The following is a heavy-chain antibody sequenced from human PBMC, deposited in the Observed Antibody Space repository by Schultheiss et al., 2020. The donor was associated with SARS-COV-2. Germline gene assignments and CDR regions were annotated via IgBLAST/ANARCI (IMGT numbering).Heavy chain of an antibody. CDR2: ISGSGGST. CDR1: GFGFSRYS. D-gene: IGHD3-22*01. Sequence: GGSLRLSCRVSGFGFSRYSMNWVRQAPGKGLEWVSAISGSGGSTYFADSVKGRFTISRDNAKNTLYLQMHNVRAEDTAVCYCARGGNIGYDYNAFDVWGQGTVVTVSS. J-gene: IGHJ3*01. V-gene: IGHV3-21*01. CDR3: ARGGNIGYDYNAFDV.